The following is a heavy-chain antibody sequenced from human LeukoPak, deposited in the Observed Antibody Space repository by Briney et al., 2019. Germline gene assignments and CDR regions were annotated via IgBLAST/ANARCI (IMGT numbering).Heavy chain of an antibody. CDR3: ASCYRSSWYVLPMDV. Sequence: GGSLRLSCAASGFTFSDYYMSWIRQAPGKGLEWVSYISSSGSTIYYADSVKGRFTISRDNAKNSLYLQMNSLRAEDTAVYYCASCYRSSWYVLPMDVWGQGTTVTVSS. J-gene: IGHJ6*02. D-gene: IGHD6-13*01. CDR1: GFTFSDYY. CDR2: ISSSGSTI. V-gene: IGHV3-11*01.